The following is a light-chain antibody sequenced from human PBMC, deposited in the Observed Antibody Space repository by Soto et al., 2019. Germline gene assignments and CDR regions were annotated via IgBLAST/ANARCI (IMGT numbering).Light chain of an antibody. Sequence: QSALTQPASVSGSPGQSITISCTGTSSDIGGYNYVSWYQQLPGKVPKLIIYDVSNRPSGVSDRFSGSKSGNAASLTISGLQAEDEADYYCSSYTRTSTLYVFGTGTKSPS. CDR3: SSYTRTSTLYV. V-gene: IGLV2-14*03. CDR1: SSDIGGYNY. J-gene: IGLJ1*01. CDR2: DVS.